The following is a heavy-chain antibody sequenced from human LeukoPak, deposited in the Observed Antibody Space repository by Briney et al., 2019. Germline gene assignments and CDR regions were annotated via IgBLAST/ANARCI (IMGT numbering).Heavy chain of an antibody. CDR2: MSADSRHI. Sequence: GGFLRLSCVGSGFIFSRYDMHWVRQAPGKGLEWVGGMSADSRHIYYVASVKGRFIISRDNAKDTLYLQMNSLRTEDTALYYCASGLGGWDIWGQGALVTVSS. V-gene: IGHV3-30*03. D-gene: IGHD6-19*01. CDR3: ASGLGGWDI. J-gene: IGHJ4*02. CDR1: GFIFSRYD.